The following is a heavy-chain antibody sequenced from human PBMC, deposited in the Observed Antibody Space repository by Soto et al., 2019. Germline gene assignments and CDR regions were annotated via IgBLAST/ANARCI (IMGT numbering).Heavy chain of an antibody. Sequence: EVQLLESGGGLVQPGGSLRLSCAASGFTFSSYAMSWVRQAPGKGLEWVSAISGSGGSTYYADSAKGRFTISRDNSKNTLYLQMNSLRAEDTAVYYCAKDRDIVLVPAAPTDGMDVWGQGTTVTVSS. V-gene: IGHV3-23*01. D-gene: IGHD2-2*01. CDR3: AKDRDIVLVPAAPTDGMDV. CDR1: GFTFSSYA. J-gene: IGHJ6*02. CDR2: ISGSGGST.